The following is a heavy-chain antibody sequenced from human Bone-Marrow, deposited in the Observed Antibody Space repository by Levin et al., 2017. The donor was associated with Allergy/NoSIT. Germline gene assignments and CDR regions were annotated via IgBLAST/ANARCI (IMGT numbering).Heavy chain of an antibody. D-gene: IGHD4-11*01. Sequence: ASVKVSCKASGGTFSSYAISWVRQAPGQGLEWMGRIIPILGIANYAQKFQGRVTITADKSTSTAYMELSSLRSEDTAVYYCARTHSSAKGVFDYWGQGTLVTVSS. V-gene: IGHV1-69*04. CDR1: GGTFSSYA. CDR2: IIPILGIA. CDR3: ARTHSSAKGVFDY. J-gene: IGHJ4*02.